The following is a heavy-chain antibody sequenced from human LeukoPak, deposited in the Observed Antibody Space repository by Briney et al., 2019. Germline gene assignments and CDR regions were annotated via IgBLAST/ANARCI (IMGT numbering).Heavy chain of an antibody. CDR3: ARDRKSRNIVGANFYYYYYMDV. CDR1: GGTFSSYA. J-gene: IGHJ6*03. D-gene: IGHD1-26*01. V-gene: IGHV1-69*05. Sequence: ASVKVSCKASGGTFSSYAISWVRQAPGQGLEWMGGIIPIFGTANYAQKFQGRVTITTDESTSTAYMELSSLRSEDTAVYYCARDRKSRNIVGANFYYYYYMDVWGKGTTVTVSS. CDR2: IIPIFGTA.